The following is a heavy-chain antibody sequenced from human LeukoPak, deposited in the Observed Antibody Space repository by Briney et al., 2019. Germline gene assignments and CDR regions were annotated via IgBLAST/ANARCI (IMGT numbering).Heavy chain of an antibody. CDR3: ATSGSGWSTKKDALEI. J-gene: IGHJ3*02. V-gene: IGHV4-4*07. CDR1: GGSVSSYY. Sequence: PSETLSLTCIVSGGSVSSYYWSWIRQPAGKGLEWIGRVYTSGTTYYNPSLRSRVTVSVDTSTNQFSLKMPSMTAADTAVYYCATSGSGWSTKKDALEIWGQGTTVTVSS. CDR2: VYTSGTT. D-gene: IGHD6-19*01.